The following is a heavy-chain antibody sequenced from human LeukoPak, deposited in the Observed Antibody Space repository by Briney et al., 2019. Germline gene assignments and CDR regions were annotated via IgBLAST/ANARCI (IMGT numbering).Heavy chain of an antibody. Sequence: PGGSLRLSCAASGFTFSSYAMSWVRQAPGKGLEWVSSISSSSYIYYADSVKGRFTISRDNAKNSLYLQMNSLRAEDTAVYYCARDRVGATYYLDYWGQGTLVTVSS. CDR2: ISSSSYI. V-gene: IGHV3-21*01. CDR1: GFTFSSYA. J-gene: IGHJ4*02. CDR3: ARDRVGATYYLDY. D-gene: IGHD1-26*01.